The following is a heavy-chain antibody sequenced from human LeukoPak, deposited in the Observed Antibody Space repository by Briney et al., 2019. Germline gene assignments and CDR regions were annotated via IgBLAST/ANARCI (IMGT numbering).Heavy chain of an antibody. CDR1: GFTFSSYS. CDR2: ISSSSSYL. V-gene: IGHV3-21*01. CDR3: ARQGKWLVRALDY. Sequence: GGSLRLSCAASGFTFSSYSMNWVRHAPRKGLGWVSSISSSSSYLYYADSAKGRFTITRYNAKTKLYLQMNSLRAEDTAVYYCARQGKWLVRALDYWGQGTLVTVSS. D-gene: IGHD6-19*01. J-gene: IGHJ4*02.